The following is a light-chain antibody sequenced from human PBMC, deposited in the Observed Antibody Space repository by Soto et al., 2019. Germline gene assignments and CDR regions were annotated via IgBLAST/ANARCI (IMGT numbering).Light chain of an antibody. Sequence: QSALTQPPSASGTPGQRVTISCSGSSSNIGSNTVNWYQQLPGTAPKLLIYSNNQRPSGVPDRFSGSKSGTSASLAISGLQSEDEADYYCAAWDDSLNGLYVFGGGTKVTVL. CDR2: SNN. CDR1: SSNIGSNT. J-gene: IGLJ2*01. V-gene: IGLV1-44*01. CDR3: AAWDDSLNGLYV.